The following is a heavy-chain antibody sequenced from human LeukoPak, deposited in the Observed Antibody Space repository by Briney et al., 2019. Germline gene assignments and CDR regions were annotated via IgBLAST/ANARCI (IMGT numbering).Heavy chain of an antibody. CDR3: ASTIVGATYYFDY. V-gene: IGHV4-61*02. CDR2: IYTSGST. J-gene: IGHJ4*02. CDR1: GGSISSGSYY. Sequence: SQTLSLTCTVPGGSISSGSYYWSWIRQPAGKGLEWIGRIYTSGSTNYNPSLKSRVTISVDTSKNQFSLKLSSVTAADTAVYYCASTIVGATYYFDYWRQGTLVTVSS. D-gene: IGHD1-26*01.